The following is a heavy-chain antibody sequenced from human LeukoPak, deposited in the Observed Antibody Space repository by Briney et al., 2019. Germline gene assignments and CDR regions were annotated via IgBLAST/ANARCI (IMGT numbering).Heavy chain of an antibody. CDR2: FDPEDGET. V-gene: IGHV1-24*01. Sequence: ASVKVSCKVSGYTLTELSMHWVRQAPGKGPEWMGRFDPEDGETIYAQKFQGRVTLTADTSTDTAYMELSSLRSEDTAIYYCATEGKMVRGVYTDYWGQGTLVTVSS. CDR3: ATEGKMVRGVYTDY. D-gene: IGHD3-10*01. CDR1: GYTLTELS. J-gene: IGHJ4*02.